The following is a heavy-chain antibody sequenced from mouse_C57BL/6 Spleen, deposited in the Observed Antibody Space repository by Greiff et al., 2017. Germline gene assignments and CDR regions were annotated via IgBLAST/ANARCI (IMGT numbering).Heavy chain of an antibody. CDR3: AREESYYDYPYYAMDY. V-gene: IGHV3-6*01. Sequence: VQLQESGPGLVKPSQSLSLTCSVSGYSITSGYYWNWIRQFPGNKLEWMGYISYDGSNNYNPSLKNRISITRDTSKNQFFLKLNSVTTEYTATYYCAREESYYDYPYYAMDYWGQGTSVTVSS. D-gene: IGHD2-4*01. J-gene: IGHJ4*01. CDR2: ISYDGSN. CDR1: GYSITSGYY.